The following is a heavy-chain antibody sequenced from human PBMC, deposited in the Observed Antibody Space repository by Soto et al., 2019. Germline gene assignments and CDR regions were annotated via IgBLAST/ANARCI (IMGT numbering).Heavy chain of an antibody. D-gene: IGHD3-3*01. J-gene: IGHJ6*03. Sequence: ASVKVSCNASGYTFTSYAMHWVRQATGQRLEWMGWINAGNGNTKYSQKFQGRVTITRDTSASTAYMELSSLRSEDTAVYYCARSDSILRFLEWLPPLYYMDVWGKGTTVTVSS. CDR3: ARSDSILRFLEWLPPLYYMDV. CDR2: INAGNGNT. CDR1: GYTFTSYA. V-gene: IGHV1-3*01.